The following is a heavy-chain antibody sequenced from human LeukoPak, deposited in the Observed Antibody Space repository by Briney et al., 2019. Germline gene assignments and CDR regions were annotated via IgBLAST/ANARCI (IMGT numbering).Heavy chain of an antibody. CDR2: ISSSGSTI. J-gene: IGHJ1*01. CDR3: AADYYDSSGYLEYFQH. Sequence: GGSLRLSCAASGFTSSSYEMNWVRQAPGKGLGRVSYISSSGSTIYYADSVKGRFTISRDNAKNSLYLQMNSLRAEDTAVYYCAADYYDSSGYLEYFQHWGQGTLVTVSS. V-gene: IGHV3-48*03. CDR1: GFTSSSYE. D-gene: IGHD3-22*01.